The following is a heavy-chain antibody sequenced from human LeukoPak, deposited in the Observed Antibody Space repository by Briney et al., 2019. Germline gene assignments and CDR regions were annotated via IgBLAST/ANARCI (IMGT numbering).Heavy chain of an antibody. J-gene: IGHJ4*02. V-gene: IGHV4-38-2*01. CDR3: ARTGRYCSGGSCYSDFDY. CDR1: GYSISRGYY. D-gene: IGHD2-15*01. Sequence: SETLSLTCAVSGYSISRGYYWGWIQQPPGKGLEWIASIYQSGTTYYNPSLKSRVTISIDTSTNQFSLELSSVTAADTAVYYCARTGRYCSGGSCYSDFDYWGQGTLVTVSS. CDR2: IYQSGTT.